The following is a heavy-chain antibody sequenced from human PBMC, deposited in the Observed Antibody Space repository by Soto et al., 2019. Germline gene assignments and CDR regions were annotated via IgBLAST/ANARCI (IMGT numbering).Heavy chain of an antibody. D-gene: IGHD3-10*01. CDR2: IYYSGST. V-gene: IGHV4-59*01. Sequence: SETLSLTCTVSGGSISSYYWSWIRQPPGKGLELIGYIYYSGSTNYNPSLKSRVTISVDTSKNQFSLKLSSVTAADTAVYYCARVWGGAFDFWGQGTMVTVSS. J-gene: IGHJ3*01. CDR3: ARVWGGAFDF. CDR1: GGSISSYY.